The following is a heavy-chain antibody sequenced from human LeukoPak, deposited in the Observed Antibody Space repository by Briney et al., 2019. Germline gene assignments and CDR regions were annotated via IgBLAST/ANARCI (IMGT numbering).Heavy chain of an antibody. CDR2: IKEGGTEK. CDR1: GFTFSDFW. J-gene: IGHJ4*02. V-gene: IGHV3-7*01. CDR3: VRESRPGGAMGLYHNLDY. D-gene: IGHD1-1*01. Sequence: GGSLRLSCAGSGFTFSDFWMTWVRQTPGKGLEWVANIKEGGTEKNLVDSVKGRFTISRDNTKNLLFLEMDNLRGDDTAIYYCVRESRPGGAMGLYHNLDYWGQGTLVAVSS.